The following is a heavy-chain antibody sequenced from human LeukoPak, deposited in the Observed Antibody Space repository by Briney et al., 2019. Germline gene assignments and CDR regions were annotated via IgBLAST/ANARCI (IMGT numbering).Heavy chain of an antibody. CDR2: IYPGDSDT. D-gene: IGHD3-22*01. Sequence: PGGSLRLSCAVSGFTVSSNYMSWVRQMPGKGLEWMGIIYPGDSDTRYSPSFQGQVTISADKSISTAYLQWSSLKASDTAMYYCARLHYYDSSGHFDYWGQGTLVTVSS. CDR3: ARLHYYDSSGHFDY. J-gene: IGHJ4*02. V-gene: IGHV5-51*01. CDR1: GFTVSSNY.